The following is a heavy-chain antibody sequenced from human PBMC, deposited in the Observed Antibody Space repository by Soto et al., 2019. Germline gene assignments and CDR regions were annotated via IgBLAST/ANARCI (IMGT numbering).Heavy chain of an antibody. CDR3: ARNRATCKLNTTSGHFDL. Sequence: PSWTLSLTCTVSGGAISSGGYYWSWIRQHPGKGLEWIGYIYYSGSTYYNPSLKSRGTISVDTSKNQFSLKLSAVPAADTAVYYCARNRATCKLNTTSGHFDLCGQRPMVTVS. J-gene: IGHJ3*01. CDR2: IYYSGST. D-gene: IGHD1-1*01. CDR1: GGAISSGGYY. V-gene: IGHV4-31*03.